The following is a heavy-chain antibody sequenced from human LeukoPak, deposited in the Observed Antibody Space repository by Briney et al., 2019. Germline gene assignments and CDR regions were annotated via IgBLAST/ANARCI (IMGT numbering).Heavy chain of an antibody. CDR2: IKQDGTEM. Sequence: GGSLRLSCAASGFALRTYRMTWVRQAPGKGLEWVASIKQDGTEMYYVDSVKGRFTISRDNAKNSLYMQMNKLRAEDTAVYYCARDRAGNSGWYYWGQGTLVTVSS. J-gene: IGHJ4*02. V-gene: IGHV3-7*04. CDR1: GFALRTYR. D-gene: IGHD6-19*01. CDR3: ARDRAGNSGWYY.